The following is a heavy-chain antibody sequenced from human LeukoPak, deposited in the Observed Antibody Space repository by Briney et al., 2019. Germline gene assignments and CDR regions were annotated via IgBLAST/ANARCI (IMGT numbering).Heavy chain of an antibody. J-gene: IGHJ5*02. D-gene: IGHD5-12*01. CDR1: GFTFSSYW. V-gene: IGHV3-7*01. Sequence: GGSLRLSCAASGFTFSSYWMSWVRQAPGKGLEWVANIKQDGSEKYYVDSVKGRFTISRDNAKNSLYLQMNSLRAEDTAVYYCARGGYGGYGWLDPWGQGTLVTVSS. CDR3: ARGGYGGYGWLDP. CDR2: IKQDGSEK.